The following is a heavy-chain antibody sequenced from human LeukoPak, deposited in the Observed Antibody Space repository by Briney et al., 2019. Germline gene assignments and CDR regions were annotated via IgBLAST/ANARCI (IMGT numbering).Heavy chain of an antibody. CDR2: IKEDGSVK. D-gene: IGHD5-24*01. V-gene: IGHV3-7*01. CDR1: GFTFSSYW. Sequence: GGSLRLSCAASGFTFSSYWISWVRQAPGKGLEWVANIKEDGSVKYYLDSVKCRFTISRDNVKNSLYLQMNSLRAEDTAVYYCARDRGWLQFDYWGQGTLVTVS. J-gene: IGHJ4*02. CDR3: ARDRGWLQFDY.